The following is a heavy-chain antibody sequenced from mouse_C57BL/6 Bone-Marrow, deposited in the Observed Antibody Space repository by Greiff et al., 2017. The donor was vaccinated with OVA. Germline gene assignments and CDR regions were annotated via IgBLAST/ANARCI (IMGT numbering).Heavy chain of an antibody. CDR2: IYPGDGDT. Sequence: VQLQQSGPELVKPGASVKISCKASGYAFSSSWMNWVKQRPGKGLEWIGRIYPGDGDTNYNGKFKGKATLTADKSSSTAYMQLSSLTSEDSAVYYCARPSNPYAMDYWGQGTSVTVSS. V-gene: IGHV1-82*01. D-gene: IGHD2-10*02. CDR3: ARPSNPYAMDY. J-gene: IGHJ4*01. CDR1: GYAFSSSW.